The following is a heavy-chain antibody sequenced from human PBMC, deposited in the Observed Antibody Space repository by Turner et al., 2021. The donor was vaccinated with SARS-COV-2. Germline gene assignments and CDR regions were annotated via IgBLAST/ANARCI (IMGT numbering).Heavy chain of an antibody. D-gene: IGHD2-15*01. CDR2: ISGSGGRT. CDR3: AKDGYDGIYCSGGSCYSGWFDP. J-gene: IGHJ5*02. CDR1: GFTFSSYA. Sequence: EVQLLESGGGLVQPGGYLRLSCAASGFTFSSYAMSWVRQAPGKGLEWVSAISGSGGRTYYADSVKGRFTISRDNSKNTLYLQMNSLRVEDTAVYYCAKDGYDGIYCSGGSCYSGWFDPWGQGTLVTVSS. V-gene: IGHV3-23*01.